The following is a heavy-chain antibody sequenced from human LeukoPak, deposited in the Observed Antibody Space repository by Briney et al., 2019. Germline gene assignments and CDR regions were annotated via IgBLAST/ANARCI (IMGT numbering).Heavy chain of an antibody. J-gene: IGHJ4*02. D-gene: IGHD2/OR15-2a*01. V-gene: IGHV4-59*08. Sequence: SETLSLTCTISGGSISSYYWSWIRQPPGKGLEWIGYVFYSGRTNYNPSLQSRVTISVDTSENKFSLRLSSLTAADTAVYYCARAFPWAYYFDYWGQGTLVTVSS. CDR1: GGSISSYY. CDR2: VFYSGRT. CDR3: ARAFPWAYYFDY.